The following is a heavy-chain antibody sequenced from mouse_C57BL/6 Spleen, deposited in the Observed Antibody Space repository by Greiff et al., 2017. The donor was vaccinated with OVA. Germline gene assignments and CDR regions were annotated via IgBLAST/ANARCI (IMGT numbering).Heavy chain of an antibody. V-gene: IGHV5-4*01. Sequence: EVKVEESGGGLVKPGGSLKLSCAASGFTFSSYAMSWVRQTPGKRLEWVATISDGGSYTYYPDNVKGRFTIYRDNAKNNLYLQMSHLKSEDTDMYDCAREDYYGSMFAYWGQGTLVTVSA. CDR2: ISDGGSYT. J-gene: IGHJ3*01. CDR1: GFTFSSYA. CDR3: AREDYYGSMFAY. D-gene: IGHD1-1*01.